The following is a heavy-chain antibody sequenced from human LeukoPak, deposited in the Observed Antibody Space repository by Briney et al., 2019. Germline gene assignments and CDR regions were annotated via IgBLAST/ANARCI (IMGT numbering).Heavy chain of an antibody. CDR2: ISGYNGNT. CDR3: AGDEAVTSPFDY. CDR1: GYTFTSYG. V-gene: IGHV1-18*01. D-gene: IGHD4-17*01. J-gene: IGHJ4*02. Sequence: ASVKVSCKASGYTFTSYGISWVRQAPGQGLEWMGRISGYNGNTNYAQKLQGRVTMTTDTSTSTAYMELRSLRSDDTAVYYCAGDEAVTSPFDYWGQGTLVTVSS.